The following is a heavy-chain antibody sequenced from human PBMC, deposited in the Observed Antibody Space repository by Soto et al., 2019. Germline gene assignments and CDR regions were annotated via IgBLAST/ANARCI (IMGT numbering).Heavy chain of an antibody. J-gene: IGHJ6*02. V-gene: IGHV1-69*01. Sequence: QVQLVQSGAVVQKPGSSVKVSCKASGGTFSSYAISWVRQAPGQGLEWMGGIIPIFGTANYAQKFQGRVTITADESTSTAYMELSSLRSEDTAVYYCARGVSLRRITIFGVVTSYGMDVWGQGTTVTVSS. CDR2: IIPIFGTA. CDR1: GGTFSSYA. CDR3: ARGVSLRRITIFGVVTSYGMDV. D-gene: IGHD3-3*01.